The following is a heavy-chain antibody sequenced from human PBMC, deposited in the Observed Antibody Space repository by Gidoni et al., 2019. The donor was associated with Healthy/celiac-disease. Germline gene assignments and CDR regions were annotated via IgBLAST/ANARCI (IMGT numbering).Heavy chain of an antibody. Sequence: QVQLQESGPGLVKPSETLSLTCTVSGGSISSYYWSWIRQPPGKGLEWIGYIYYSGSTNSTPSLTSRVTISVDTSKNQFSLKLSSVAAADTAVYYCARHQAGGSVAGKFYYYYYMDVWGKGTTVTVSS. D-gene: IGHD6-19*01. CDR3: ARHQAGGSVAGKFYYYYYMDV. CDR2: IYYSGST. V-gene: IGHV4-59*08. J-gene: IGHJ6*03. CDR1: GGSISSYY.